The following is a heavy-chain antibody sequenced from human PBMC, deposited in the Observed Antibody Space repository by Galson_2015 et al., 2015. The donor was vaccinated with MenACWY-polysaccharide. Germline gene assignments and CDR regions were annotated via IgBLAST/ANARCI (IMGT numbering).Heavy chain of an antibody. V-gene: IGHV3-23*01. D-gene: IGHD2-2*02. Sequence: SLRLSCAASGFTFSSYVMTWVRQAPGKGLEWVSGVSGSGGTTDYADSVKGRFTISRDNSRSTVYLHMNSLRAEDTAVYYCATVPSAILGLNDYYYYGLEVWGLGTMVTVSS. CDR3: ATVPSAILGLNDYYYYGLEV. CDR1: GFTFSSYV. CDR2: VSGSGGTT. J-gene: IGHJ6*02.